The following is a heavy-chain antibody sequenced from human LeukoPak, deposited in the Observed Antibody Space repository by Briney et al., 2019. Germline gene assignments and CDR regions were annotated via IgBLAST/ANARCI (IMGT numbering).Heavy chain of an antibody. CDR3: ARTGHYGSGSVPFDY. D-gene: IGHD3-10*01. Sequence: SETLSLTCTVSGGSINSYYWSWIRQPPGKGLEWIGYIYYSGSTNYNPSLKSRVTISVDTSKNQFSLKLSSVTAADTAVYYCARTGHYGSGSVPFDYWGQGTLVTVSS. CDR1: GGSINSYY. J-gene: IGHJ4*02. CDR2: IYYSGST. V-gene: IGHV4-59*01.